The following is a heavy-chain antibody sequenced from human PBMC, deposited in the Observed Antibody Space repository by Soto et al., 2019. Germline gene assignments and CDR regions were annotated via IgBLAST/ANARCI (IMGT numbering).Heavy chain of an antibody. CDR3: AKGDGPDYAVVG. Sequence: GALRLSCAASGFTFSSYAMSWVCQAPGKGLEWVSAISGSGGSTYYADSVKGRFTISRDSSKNTLYLQMNSLRAEDTAVYYCAKGDGPDYAVVGWGQGTLVTVSS. V-gene: IGHV3-23*01. CDR1: GFTFSSYA. D-gene: IGHD4-17*01. J-gene: IGHJ4*02. CDR2: ISGSGGST.